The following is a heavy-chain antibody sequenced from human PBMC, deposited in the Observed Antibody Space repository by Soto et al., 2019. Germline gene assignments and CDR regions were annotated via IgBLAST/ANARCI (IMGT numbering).Heavy chain of an antibody. J-gene: IGHJ4*02. D-gene: IGHD2-15*01. V-gene: IGHV4-39*01. Sequence: LQLQESGPGLVKPSETLSLTCTVSGGSISSSSYYWGWIRQPPGKGLEWIGSIYYSGSTYYNPSLKSRVTISVDTSKNQFTLKLSSVTAADTAVYYCARHADCSGGSCDSGGPYYFDYWGQGTLVTVSS. CDR3: ARHADCSGGSCDSGGPYYFDY. CDR2: IYYSGST. CDR1: GGSISSSSYY.